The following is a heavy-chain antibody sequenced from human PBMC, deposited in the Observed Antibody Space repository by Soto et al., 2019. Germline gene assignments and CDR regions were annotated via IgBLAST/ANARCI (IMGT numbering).Heavy chain of an antibody. D-gene: IGHD3-22*01. CDR1: GFTFSSNG. J-gene: IGHJ4*02. CDR2: ISIGSSTI. Sequence: EVQLVESGGGLVQPGGSLSLSCEASGFTFSSNGMNWVHQAPRKGLEWVSFISIGSSTINYADSVRGRFTISRDNAKNSLYLQMNSLRDEDTAVYYCARDWGVYDSDIRTHIPPLDSWGQGTLVTVSS. V-gene: IGHV3-48*02. CDR3: ARDWGVYDSDIRTHIPPLDS.